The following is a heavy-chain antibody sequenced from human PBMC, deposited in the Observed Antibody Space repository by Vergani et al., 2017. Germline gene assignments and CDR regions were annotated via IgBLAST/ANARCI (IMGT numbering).Heavy chain of an antibody. V-gene: IGHV3-30*03. Sequence: QVQLVESGGGVVQPGRSLRLSCAASGFTFSSYGMHWVRQAPGKGLEWVAVISYDGNNKYFADSVKGRFTISRDNSKNTLYLQMNSLRAEDTAVYYCASPYYYGSGSYYLFDYWGQGTLVTVSS. J-gene: IGHJ4*02. CDR1: GFTFSSYG. CDR2: ISYDGNNK. D-gene: IGHD3-10*01. CDR3: ASPYYYGSGSYYLFDY.